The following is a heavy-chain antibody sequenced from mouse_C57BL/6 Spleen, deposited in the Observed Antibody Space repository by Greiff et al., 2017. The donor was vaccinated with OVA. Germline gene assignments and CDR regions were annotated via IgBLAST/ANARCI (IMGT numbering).Heavy chain of an antibody. Sequence: QVQLQQSGAELVRPGASVTLSCKASGYTFTDYEMHWVKQTPVHGLEWIGAIDPETGGTAYNQKFKGKAILTADKSSSTAYMELRSLTSEDSAVYYCTRSGLLYLDYWGQGTTLTVSS. J-gene: IGHJ2*01. CDR2: IDPETGGT. D-gene: IGHD1-1*01. V-gene: IGHV1-15*01. CDR1: GYTFTDYE. CDR3: TRSGLLYLDY.